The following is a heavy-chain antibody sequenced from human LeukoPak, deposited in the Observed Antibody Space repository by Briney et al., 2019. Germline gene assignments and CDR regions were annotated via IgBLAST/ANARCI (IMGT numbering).Heavy chain of an antibody. J-gene: IGHJ3*02. D-gene: IGHD3-10*01. CDR3: VRSGPDTFDI. V-gene: IGHV5-51*01. CDR2: IYPGDSDT. Sequence: GESLKISCKGSGYSFTSYWIGWVRPMPGKGLEWMGIIYPGDSDTRNSPSFQGQVTISADKSINTAYLQWSSLKASDTAMYYCVRSGPDTFDIWGQGTMVTVSS. CDR1: GYSFTSYW.